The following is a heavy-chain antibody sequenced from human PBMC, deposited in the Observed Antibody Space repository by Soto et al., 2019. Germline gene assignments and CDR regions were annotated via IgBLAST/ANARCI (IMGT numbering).Heavy chain of an antibody. Sequence: QVQLVQSGAEVKKPGASVKVSCKASGYTFTSYGISWVRQAPGQGLEWMGWISAYNGNTNYAQKLQGRVTMTTDTSTSTGDMEMRSLRSDDTSVYYCARDHTMQLVHNWFDPWGQGTLVTVSS. V-gene: IGHV1-18*01. CDR2: ISAYNGNT. CDR1: GYTFTSYG. J-gene: IGHJ5*02. D-gene: IGHD6-13*01. CDR3: ARDHTMQLVHNWFDP.